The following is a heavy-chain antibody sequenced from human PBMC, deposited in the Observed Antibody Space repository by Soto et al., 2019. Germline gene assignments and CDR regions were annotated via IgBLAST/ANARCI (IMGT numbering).Heavy chain of an antibody. J-gene: IGHJ6*02. D-gene: IGHD7-27*01. Sequence: QVELKESGPGLVKPSETLSLTCTVSGGSVSSGGFYYHWIRQPPGKGLEWIGYVYYGGFTNYSPSLKSRLIISVDTSTPRISLNRASVTSVDTAVYYCARQTAPWGFDVWGHGTTVTVSS. CDR2: VYYGGFT. V-gene: IGHV4-61*08. CDR3: ARQTAPWGFDV. CDR1: GGSVSSGGFY.